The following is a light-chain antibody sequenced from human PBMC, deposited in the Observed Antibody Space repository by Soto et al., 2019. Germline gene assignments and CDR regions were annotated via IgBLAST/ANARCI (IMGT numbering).Light chain of an antibody. CDR1: QDFSNY. Sequence: PVTQAPFFLFASLGDRGTITFRASQDFSNYLNWYQQKPGRAPKLLIYDASNLEAGVPSRFRGSGSGTDLTFTISRLQPEDIATYYCQQYENLPTFGQGTRLEIK. J-gene: IGKJ5*01. V-gene: IGKV1-33*01. CDR2: DAS. CDR3: QQYENLPT.